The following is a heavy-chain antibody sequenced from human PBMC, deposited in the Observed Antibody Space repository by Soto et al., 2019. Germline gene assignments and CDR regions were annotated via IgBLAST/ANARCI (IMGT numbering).Heavy chain of an antibody. CDR3: ARGGLLWFGELLGWFDP. D-gene: IGHD3-10*01. J-gene: IGHJ5*02. Sequence: SETLSLTCTVSGGSISSYYWSWIRQPPGKGLEWIGYIYYSGSTNYNPSLKSRVTISVDTSKNQFSLKLSSVTAADTAVYYCARGGLLWFGELLGWFDPWGQGTLVTVSS. CDR1: GGSISSYY. V-gene: IGHV4-59*01. CDR2: IYYSGST.